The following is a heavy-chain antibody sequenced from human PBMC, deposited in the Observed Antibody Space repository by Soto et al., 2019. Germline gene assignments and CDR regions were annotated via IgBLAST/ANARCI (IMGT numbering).Heavy chain of an antibody. CDR1: GSSVVTGADG. D-gene: IGHD5-18*01. V-gene: IGHV4-31*02. Sequence: SETXSLAWTFAGSSVVTGADGWGWVRQRPGKGLEWVGYIYESGYTYYNTSLKSRLTISLDRSNNQFSLGLTSVTAADTAVYYCVRDLRHTEMVYNWLEPWGQGTLVTVSS. CDR3: VRDLRHTEMVYNWLEP. CDR2: IYESGYT. J-gene: IGHJ5*02.